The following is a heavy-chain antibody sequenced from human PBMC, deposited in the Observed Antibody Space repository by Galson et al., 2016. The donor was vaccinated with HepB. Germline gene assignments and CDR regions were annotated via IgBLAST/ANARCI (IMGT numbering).Heavy chain of an antibody. Sequence: SVKVSCKASGGILNNYVISWVRQAPGQGLEWLGGVIPIIDSPNYAQKFQGRVTMTADKSTGTAYMELSSLRSEDTAVYYCARLGSCRSTTCLYYGLDVWGQGTTVTVSS. CDR3: ARLGSCRSTTCLYYGLDV. V-gene: IGHV1-69*06. CDR2: VIPIIDSP. J-gene: IGHJ6*02. D-gene: IGHD2-2*01. CDR1: GGILNNYV.